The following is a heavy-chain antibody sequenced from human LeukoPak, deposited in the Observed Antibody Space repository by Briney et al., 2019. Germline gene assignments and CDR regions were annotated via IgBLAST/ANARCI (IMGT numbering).Heavy chain of an antibody. CDR2: IIPIFGTA. CDR1: GGTFSSYA. V-gene: IGHV1-69*01. J-gene: IGHJ5*02. Sequence: GASVNVSCKASGGTFSSYAISWVRQAPGQGLEWMGGIIPIFGTANYAQKFQGRVTITADESTSTAYTELSSLRSEDTAVYYCARVSGTPNWFDPWGQGTLVTVSS. CDR3: ARVSGTPNWFDP. D-gene: IGHD1-7*01.